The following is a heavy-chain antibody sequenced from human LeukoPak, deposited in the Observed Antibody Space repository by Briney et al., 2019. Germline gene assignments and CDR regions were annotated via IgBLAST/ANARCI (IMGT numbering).Heavy chain of an antibody. J-gene: IGHJ6*04. Sequence: GGSLRLSCAASGFTLSSNYMSWVRQAPGKGLEWVSVIYSGGTTYYSDSVKGRFTISRDNSKNTLYLQMNSLRAEGTAVYYCARDLSSSWGGGMDVWGKGTTVTVSS. CDR3: ARDLSSSWGGGMDV. CDR2: IYSGGTT. D-gene: IGHD6-13*01. CDR1: GFTLSSNY. V-gene: IGHV3-53*01.